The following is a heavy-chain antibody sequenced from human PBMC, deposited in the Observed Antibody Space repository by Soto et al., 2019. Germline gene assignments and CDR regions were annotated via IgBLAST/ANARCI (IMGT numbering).Heavy chain of an antibody. Sequence: EVQLVESGGGVVRPGGSLRLACAVSGFSFDEYGMSWVRQVPGKGPEWVAGIHRNGGSTGYADSVKGRFTISRDDAKNSRYLQMNSLRAEDTAFYYCARDHRWGYEYGDYGDSWGHGTLVTVSS. J-gene: IGHJ5*01. D-gene: IGHD4-17*01. V-gene: IGHV3-20*04. CDR1: GFSFDEYG. CDR2: IHRNGGST. CDR3: ARDHRWGYEYGDYGDS.